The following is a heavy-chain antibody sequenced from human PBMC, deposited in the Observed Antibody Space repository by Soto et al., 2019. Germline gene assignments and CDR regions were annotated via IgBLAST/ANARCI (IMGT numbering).Heavy chain of an antibody. CDR1: GYSFTRDD. J-gene: IGHJ5*02. Sequence: QVQLVQSGAEVKKPGASVKVSCKTSGYSFTRDDINWVRQAVGQGLQWLGWVNPKNGDTGYAQEFQGRVSMTRNISISTAYMELTGLRPEDTAVYYCARADETGWFAPWGQGTLVTVSS. CDR3: ARADETGWFAP. CDR2: VNPKNGDT. V-gene: IGHV1-8*01.